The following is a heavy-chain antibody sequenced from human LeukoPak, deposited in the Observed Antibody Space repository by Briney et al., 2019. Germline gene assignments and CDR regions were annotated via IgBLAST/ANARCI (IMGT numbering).Heavy chain of an antibody. Sequence: GGSLRLSCAASGFNFGTHWMTWVRQAPGKGLECVATIKRDGSEKYYVDSVKGRFTISRDNAKNLLYLQMNSLRAEDTAVYYCARSSREYYYDSSGYFGYWGQGTLVTVSS. CDR1: GFNFGTHW. CDR2: IKRDGSEK. J-gene: IGHJ4*02. D-gene: IGHD3-22*01. CDR3: ARSSREYYYDSSGYFGY. V-gene: IGHV3-7*01.